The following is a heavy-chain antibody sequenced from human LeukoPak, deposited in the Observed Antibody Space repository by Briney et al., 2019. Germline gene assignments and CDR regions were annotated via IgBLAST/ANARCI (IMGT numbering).Heavy chain of an antibody. CDR3: ASPKDGVRPYYYYGMDV. V-gene: IGHV1-2*02. Sequence: ASVKVSCKASGYTFTGYYMNWVRQAPGQGLEWMGWINPYSGGTNYAQKFQGRVTMTRDTSISTAYMELSRLRSDDTAVYYCASPKDGVRPYYYYGMDVWGQGTTVTVSS. CDR2: INPYSGGT. D-gene: IGHD4-17*01. CDR1: GYTFTGYY. J-gene: IGHJ6*02.